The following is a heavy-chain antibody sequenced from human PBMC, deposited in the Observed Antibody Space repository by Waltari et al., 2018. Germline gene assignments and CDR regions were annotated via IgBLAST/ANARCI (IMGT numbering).Heavy chain of an antibody. V-gene: IGHV1-18*01. Sequence: QVHLGQSGDEVKKPGASVKVSCKASGYKFSDHGITWVQRAPGQGLEWQGWISPYNGNTNYAQHLRGRFTMTTDISTSTAYMELTSLRFDDTAVYYCARGDRIYYYYMDVWGNGTTIIIS. J-gene: IGHJ6*03. CDR1: GYKFSDHG. CDR2: ISPYNGNT. CDR3: ARGDRIYYYYMDV.